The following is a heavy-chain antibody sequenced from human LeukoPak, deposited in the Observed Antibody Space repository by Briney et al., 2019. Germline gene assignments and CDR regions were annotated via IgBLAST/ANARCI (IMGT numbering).Heavy chain of an antibody. V-gene: IGHV4-59*08. D-gene: IGHD5-24*01. J-gene: IGHJ4*02. Sequence: SETLSLTCTVSGGSISSYYWSWIRQPPGKGLEWIGYIYYSGSTNYNPSLKSRVTISVDTSKNQFSLKLSAVTAADTDVYYCARGIRDGYNYWDYWGQGTLVTVSS. CDR3: ARGIRDGYNYWDY. CDR2: IYYSGST. CDR1: GGSISSYY.